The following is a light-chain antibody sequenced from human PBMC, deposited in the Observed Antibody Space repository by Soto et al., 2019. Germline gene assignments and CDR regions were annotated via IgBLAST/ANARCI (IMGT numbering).Light chain of an antibody. CDR3: CSYAGGYTHAV. CDR2: GNG. J-gene: IGLJ2*01. CDR1: SSSIGAGYE. Sequence: QSALTQPPSVSGAPGQRVTISCSGTSSSIGAGYEVHWYHQLPGTAPKLVVSGNGNRPSGVPDRLSASKSGTSASLAITGLQAEDEGHYYCCSYAGGYTHAVFGGGTKVTVL. V-gene: IGLV1-40*01.